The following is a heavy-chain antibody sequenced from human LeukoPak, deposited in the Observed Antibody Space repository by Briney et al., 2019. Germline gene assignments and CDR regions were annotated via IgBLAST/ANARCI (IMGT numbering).Heavy chain of an antibody. CDR2: ISAYNGNT. J-gene: IGHJ6*03. CDR1: GYTFTSYG. Sequence: ASVKVSCKASGYTFTSYGISWVRQAPGQGLEWMGWISAYNGNTNYAQKFQGRVTMTTDTSTSTAYMELRSLRSDDTAVYYCAREVGWNYDYYYYYMDVWGKGTTVTVSS. CDR3: AREVGWNYDYYYYYMDV. V-gene: IGHV1-18*01. D-gene: IGHD1-7*01.